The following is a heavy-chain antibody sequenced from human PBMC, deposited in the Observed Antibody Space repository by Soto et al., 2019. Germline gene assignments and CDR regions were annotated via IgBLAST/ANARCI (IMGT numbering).Heavy chain of an antibody. CDR2: IIPIFGTA. CDR3: ARLGAYTQADYDYVWGSYRPNYFDY. CDR1: GGTFSSYA. Sequence: QVQLVQSGAEVKKPGSSVKVSCKASGGTFSSYAISWVRQAPGQGLEWMGGIIPIFGTANYAQKFQGRVTITEDESKSKAYMELSSLRSEDTAVYYCARLGAYTQADYDYVWGSYRPNYFDYWGQGTLVTVSS. J-gene: IGHJ4*02. D-gene: IGHD3-16*02. V-gene: IGHV1-69*01.